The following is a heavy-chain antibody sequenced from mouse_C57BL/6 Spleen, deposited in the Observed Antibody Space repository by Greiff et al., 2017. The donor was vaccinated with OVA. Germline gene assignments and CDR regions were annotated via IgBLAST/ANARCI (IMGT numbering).Heavy chain of an antibody. V-gene: IGHV1-50*01. CDR3: ARGDLYDPDY. J-gene: IGHJ2*01. Sequence: QVQLQQPGAELVKPGASVKLSCKASGYTFTSYWMQWVKQRPGQGLAWIGEIDPSDSYTNYNQKFKGKATLTVDTSSSTAYMQLSSLTSEDSAVYYCARGDLYDPDYWGQGTTLTVSS. D-gene: IGHD2-3*01. CDR1: GYTFTSYW. CDR2: IDPSDSYT.